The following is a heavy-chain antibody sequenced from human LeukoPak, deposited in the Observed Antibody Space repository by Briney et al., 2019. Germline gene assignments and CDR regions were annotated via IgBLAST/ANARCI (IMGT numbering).Heavy chain of an antibody. J-gene: IGHJ4*02. Sequence: WASVKVSCKASGGTFSSYAISWVRQAPGQGLEWMGWISAYNGNTNYAQKLQGRVTMTTDTSTSTAYMELRSLRSDDTAVYYCARAVVGATRPHDYWGQGTLVTVSS. CDR3: ARAVVGATRPHDY. CDR1: GGTFSSYA. CDR2: ISAYNGNT. D-gene: IGHD1-26*01. V-gene: IGHV1-18*01.